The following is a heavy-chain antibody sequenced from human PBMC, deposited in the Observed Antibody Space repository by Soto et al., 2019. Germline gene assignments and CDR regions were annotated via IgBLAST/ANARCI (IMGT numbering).Heavy chain of an antibody. Sequence: ASVKVSCKASGYTFTSYDINWVRQATGQGLEWMGWMNPNSGNTGYAQKFQGRVTMTRNTSISTAYMELSSLRSEDTAVYYCARGKGNWNVLTRTPGGTRGTLENWFDPWGQGTLVTVSS. D-gene: IGHD1-1*01. J-gene: IGHJ5*02. V-gene: IGHV1-8*01. CDR3: ARGKGNWNVLTRTPGGTRGTLENWFDP. CDR1: GYTFTSYD. CDR2: MNPNSGNT.